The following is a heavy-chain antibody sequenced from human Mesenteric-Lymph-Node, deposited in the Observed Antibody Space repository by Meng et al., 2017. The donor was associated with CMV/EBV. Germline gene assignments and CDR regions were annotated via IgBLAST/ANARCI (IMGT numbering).Heavy chain of an antibody. CDR3: ARQARMTGGWFDP. CDR2: ISYDRSNK. CDR1: GFTFSSYA. J-gene: IGHJ5*02. Sequence: ASGFTFSSYAMHWVPQAPGKGLEWVAVISYDRSNKSYADSVKGRFTISRDNSKNTLYLQMNSLRAEDTAVYYCARQARMTGGWFDPWGQGTLVTVSS. V-gene: IGHV3-30*04. D-gene: IGHD2-8*01.